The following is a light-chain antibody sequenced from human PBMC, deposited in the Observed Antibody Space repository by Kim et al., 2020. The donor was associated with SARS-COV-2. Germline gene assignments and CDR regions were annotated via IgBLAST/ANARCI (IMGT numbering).Light chain of an antibody. Sequence: SVPPGQTASITCSGAQLGNKYASWYQQKPGQSPVLVIYQDTKRPSGIPERFSGSTSGNTATLTISGTQAMDEADYYCQAWDSSTEVFGTGTKVTVL. CDR3: QAWDSSTEV. CDR2: QDT. V-gene: IGLV3-1*01. J-gene: IGLJ1*01. CDR1: QLGNKY.